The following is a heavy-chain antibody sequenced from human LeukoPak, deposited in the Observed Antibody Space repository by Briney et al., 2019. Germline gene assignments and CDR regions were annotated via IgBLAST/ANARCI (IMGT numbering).Heavy chain of an antibody. D-gene: IGHD6-6*01. CDR2: ISSSSSYI. J-gene: IGHJ4*02. CDR3: TRGHSSSPR. V-gene: IGHV3-21*01. Sequence: PGGSLRLSCAASGFTFKTYTMHWVRQAPGMGLEWVSSISSSSSYIFYADSVKGRFTISRDNAKNSLYLQMSSLRAEDTAVYYCTRGHSSSPRWGQGTPVTVSS. CDR1: GFTFKTYT.